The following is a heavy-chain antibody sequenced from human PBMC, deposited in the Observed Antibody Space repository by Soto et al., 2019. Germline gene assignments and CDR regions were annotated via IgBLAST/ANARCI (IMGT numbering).Heavy chain of an antibody. Sequence: QVQLQQWGAGLLKPSETLSLTCAVYGGSFSGYYWSWIRQPPGKGLEWIGEINHCGSTNYNPSLKCRDTISGDTSKNQFSLKLTSVTAADTAVYYCAKSTAMSVGPFDYWGQGTLVTVSS. V-gene: IGHV4-34*01. CDR2: INHCGST. CDR3: AKSTAMSVGPFDY. CDR1: GGSFSGYY. D-gene: IGHD2-2*01. J-gene: IGHJ4*02.